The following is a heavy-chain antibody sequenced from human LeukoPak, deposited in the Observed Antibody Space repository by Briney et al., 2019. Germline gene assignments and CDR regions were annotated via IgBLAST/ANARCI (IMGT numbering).Heavy chain of an antibody. CDR3: AREIFVSGSYPDY. D-gene: IGHD3-16*02. CDR1: GFAFNTYA. J-gene: IGHJ4*02. Sequence: GGSLRLPCEASGFAFNTYAMHWVRQAPGKGLVGVTLIWHDGSHKFYIDSERGRFTISRDNSKNTVYLQMNGLRAEDTAVYYCAREIFVSGSYPDYWGQGTLVAVSS. V-gene: IGHV3-33*01. CDR2: IWHDGSHK.